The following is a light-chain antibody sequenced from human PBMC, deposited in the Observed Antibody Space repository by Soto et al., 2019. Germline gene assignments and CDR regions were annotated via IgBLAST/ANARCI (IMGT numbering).Light chain of an antibody. CDR1: QDIRSW. V-gene: IGKV1-5*01. J-gene: IGKJ2*01. CDR3: QQYNAYYT. CDR2: DAS. Sequence: DIQMTQFPPTLPASAGDRVTITCRASQDIRSWLAWYQQKPGKAPELLIYDASTLQSGVPSRFSGSGSGTEFTLTIRSLHPDDFATYYCQQYNAYYTFGQGTKVEIK.